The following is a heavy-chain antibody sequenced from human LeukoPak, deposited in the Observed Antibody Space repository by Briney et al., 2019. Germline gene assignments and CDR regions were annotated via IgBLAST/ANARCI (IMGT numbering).Heavy chain of an antibody. J-gene: IGHJ4*02. Sequence: PSETLSLTCTVSGYSISSGYYWDWIRQPPGKGLEWIGSIYHSGSTFYNPSLKNRVTISVDTSKNQFSLKLSSVTAADTAVYYCARGSGPLDYWGQGTLVTVSS. D-gene: IGHD2-8*02. CDR1: GYSISSGYY. CDR3: ARGSGPLDY. CDR2: IYHSGST. V-gene: IGHV4-38-2*02.